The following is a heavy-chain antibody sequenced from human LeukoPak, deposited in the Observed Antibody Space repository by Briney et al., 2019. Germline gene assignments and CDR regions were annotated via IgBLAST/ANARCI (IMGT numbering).Heavy chain of an antibody. D-gene: IGHD3-9*01. V-gene: IGHV3-30*18. CDR1: GFSFSSYG. CDR3: AKGCTLFWLKDAFDV. J-gene: IGHJ3*01. Sequence: PGESLRLSCAASGFSFSSYGVHWVRQAPGKGLEWVAIISYDGSDKYYADSVKGRFTTSRDNSKNTLYLQMNSLRAEDTAVYYCAKGCTLFWLKDAFDVWGQGTMVTVSS. CDR2: ISYDGSDK.